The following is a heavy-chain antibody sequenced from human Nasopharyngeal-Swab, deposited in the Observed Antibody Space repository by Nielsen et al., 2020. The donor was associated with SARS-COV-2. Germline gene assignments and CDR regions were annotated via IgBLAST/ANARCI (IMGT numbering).Heavy chain of an antibody. D-gene: IGHD5-18*01. CDR2: ISYDGSNK. J-gene: IGHJ6*03. CDR1: GFTFSSYG. Sequence: GGSLRLSCAASGFTFSSYGMHWVRQAPGKGLEWVAVISYDGSNKYYADSVKGRFTISRDNSKNTLYLQMNSLRAEDTAVYYCAKDCVGVETAMVTFYYYYYMDVWGKGTTVTVSS. V-gene: IGHV3-30*18. CDR3: AKDCVGVETAMVTFYYYYYMDV.